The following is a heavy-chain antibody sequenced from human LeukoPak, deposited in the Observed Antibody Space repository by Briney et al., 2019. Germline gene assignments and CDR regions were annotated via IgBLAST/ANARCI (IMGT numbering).Heavy chain of an antibody. CDR1: GFTFSNYG. Sequence: PGGSLGLSCAASGFTFSNYGMHWVRQAPGKGLEWVAVIWYDGSNKYYADSVKGRFTISRDNSKNTLYLQMNDLRAEDTAVYYCHIVVVTAIGVPFDIWGQGTMATVSP. CDR2: IWYDGSNK. D-gene: IGHD2-21*02. J-gene: IGHJ3*02. V-gene: IGHV3-33*01. CDR3: HIVVVTAIGVPFDI.